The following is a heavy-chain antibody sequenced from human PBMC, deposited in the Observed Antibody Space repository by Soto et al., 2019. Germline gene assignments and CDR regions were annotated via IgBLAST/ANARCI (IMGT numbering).Heavy chain of an antibody. CDR1: GGSMTGGGDY. CDR2: IHYSGTT. Sequence: QVQLQESGPGLVKPSQTLSLTCTVSGGSMTGGGDYWSWIRQHPGQGLEWIGYIHYSGTTYYNPSLKSRVVIPVATSQTQSSLNLRSVTAAETAVYYRARAWTAVTGRANWFDAWGQGTLVTVSA. D-gene: IGHD4-4*01. J-gene: IGHJ5*02. V-gene: IGHV4-31*03. CDR3: ARAWTAVTGRANWFDA.